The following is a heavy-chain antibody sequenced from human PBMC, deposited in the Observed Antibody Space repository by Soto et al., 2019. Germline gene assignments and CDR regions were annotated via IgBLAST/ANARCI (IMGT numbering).Heavy chain of an antibody. CDR3: ARDIGGMDI. CDR1: GLSFSSSA. D-gene: IGHD3-10*01. Sequence: SVKVSCKTSGLSFSSSAMQWVRQAPGQRLEWIGWIVVGTNNTHYAQNLQERVTITRDMSTSSVYMELSSLRPEDTAVYYCARDIGGMDIWGQGTKVTVSS. V-gene: IGHV1-58*02. CDR2: IVVGTNNT. J-gene: IGHJ3*02.